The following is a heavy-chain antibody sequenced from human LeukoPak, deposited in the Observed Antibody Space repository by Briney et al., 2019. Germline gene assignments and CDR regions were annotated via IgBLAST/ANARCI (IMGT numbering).Heavy chain of an antibody. CDR2: ISSSSSYT. V-gene: IGHV3-11*06. D-gene: IGHD2-15*01. CDR3: ARDGGYCSGGSCYYVY. CDR1: GLTFSDYY. Sequence: PGGSLRLSCAASGLTFSDYYMSWIRQAPGKGLEWVSYISSSSSYTNYADSVKGRFTISRDNAKNSLYLQMNSLRAEDTAVYYCARDGGYCSGGSCYYVYWGQGTLVTVSS. J-gene: IGHJ4*02.